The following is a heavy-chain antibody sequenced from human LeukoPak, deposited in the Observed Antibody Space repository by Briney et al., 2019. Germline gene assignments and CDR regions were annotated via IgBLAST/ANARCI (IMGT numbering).Heavy chain of an antibody. CDR1: GFTFSSYS. CDR2: ISSSSSTI. D-gene: IGHD2-2*01. J-gene: IGHJ3*02. V-gene: IGHV3-48*02. Sequence: GGSLRLSCAASGFTFSSYSMNWVRQAPGKGLEWVSCISSSSSTIYCADSVKGRFTISRDNAKNSPYMQMNSLRDEDTAVYYCAREKCSSTSCYSTSGAFDIWGQGTMVTVSS. CDR3: AREKCSSTSCYSTSGAFDI.